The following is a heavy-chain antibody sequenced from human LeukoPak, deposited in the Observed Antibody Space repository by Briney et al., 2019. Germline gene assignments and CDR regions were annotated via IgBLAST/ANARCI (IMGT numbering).Heavy chain of an antibody. CDR2: INGDGSST. CDR1: GFTFSSYW. J-gene: IGHJ4*02. CDR3: ATKQWLAPPPDS. V-gene: IGHV3-74*01. Sequence: PGGSLRLSCAASGFTFSSYWMHWVRQAPGKGLVWVSRINGDGSSTSYADSVKGRFTVSRDNADNTMFLQMNSVRDEDTAVYYCATKQWLAPPPDSWGQGTPVTVSS. D-gene: IGHD6-19*01.